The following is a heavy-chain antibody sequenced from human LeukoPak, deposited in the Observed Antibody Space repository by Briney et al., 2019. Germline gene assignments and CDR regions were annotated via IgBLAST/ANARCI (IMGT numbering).Heavy chain of an antibody. V-gene: IGHV1-69*05. CDR1: GGTFSSYA. Sequence: ASVKVSCKASGGTFSSYAISWVRQAPGQGLEWMGGIIPIFGTANYAQKFQGRVTITTDESTSTVYMELSSLRSEDTAVYYCASSPYSIIAVADSYFQHWGQGTLVTVSS. CDR2: IIPIFGTA. J-gene: IGHJ1*01. CDR3: ASSPYSIIAVADSYFQH. D-gene: IGHD6-19*01.